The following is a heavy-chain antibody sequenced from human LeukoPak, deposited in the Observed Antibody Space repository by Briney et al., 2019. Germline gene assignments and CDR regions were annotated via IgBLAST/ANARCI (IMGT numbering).Heavy chain of an antibody. J-gene: IGHJ5*02. D-gene: IGHD2-15*01. Sequence: SETLSLTCTVSGGSISSYYWSWIRQPAGKGLEWIGRIYTSGSTNYNPSLKSRVTMSVDTSKNQFSLKLSSVTAADTAVYYCARGRSCSGGSCYGFDPWGQGTLVTVSS. CDR3: ARGRSCSGGSCYGFDP. CDR2: IYTSGST. CDR1: GGSISSYY. V-gene: IGHV4-4*07.